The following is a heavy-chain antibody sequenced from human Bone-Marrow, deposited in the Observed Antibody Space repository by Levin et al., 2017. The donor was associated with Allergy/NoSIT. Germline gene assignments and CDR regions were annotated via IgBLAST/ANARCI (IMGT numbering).Heavy chain of an antibody. D-gene: IGHD3-10*01. V-gene: IGHV3-53*01. CDR1: GFTVSSHY. J-gene: IGHJ4*02. Sequence: GESLKISCAASGFTVSSHYMSWVRQAPGKGPEWVSVIYSGGSTYYADSVKGRFTISRDNSKNTLYLQMNSLRAEDTAVYYCARGWFGELLSHWGQGTLVTVS. CDR2: IYSGGST. CDR3: ARGWFGELLSH.